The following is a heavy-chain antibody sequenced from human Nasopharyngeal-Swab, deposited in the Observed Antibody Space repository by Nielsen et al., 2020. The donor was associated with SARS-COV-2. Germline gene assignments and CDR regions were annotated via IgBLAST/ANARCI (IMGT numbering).Heavy chain of an antibody. CDR3: AKSKIMITFGGARDYFAY. Sequence: GESLKISCAASGFTFSSYAMSWVRQAPGKGLEWVSAISGSGGSTYHADSEKGRFTISRDNSKNTLYLQMNSLRAEDTAVYYCAKSKIMITFGGARDYFAYWGQGTLVSVSS. CDR1: GFTFSSYA. J-gene: IGHJ4*02. CDR2: ISGSGGST. V-gene: IGHV3-23*01. D-gene: IGHD3-16*01.